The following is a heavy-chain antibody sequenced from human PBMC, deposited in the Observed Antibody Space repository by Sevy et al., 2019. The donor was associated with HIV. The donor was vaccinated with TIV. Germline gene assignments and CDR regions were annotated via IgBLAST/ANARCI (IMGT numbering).Heavy chain of an antibody. V-gene: IGHV3-49*03. D-gene: IGHD3-16*01. CDR1: GFTFGDYA. CDR3: TRLRGTSSPYYYFGMDV. Sequence: GGSLRLSCTGSGFTFGDYAMSWIRQAPGKGLEWVGFIRSKTYSGTTEYAASVKGRFTISRDDSKNIAYLQMNSLKTEEIAVYYCTRLRGTSSPYYYFGMDVWGQGSTVTVSS. CDR2: IRSKTYSGTT. J-gene: IGHJ6*02.